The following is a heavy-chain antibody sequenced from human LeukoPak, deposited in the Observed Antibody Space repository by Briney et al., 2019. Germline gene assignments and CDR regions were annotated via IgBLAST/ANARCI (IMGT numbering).Heavy chain of an antibody. V-gene: IGHV1-69*05. Sequence: SVKVSCKASGGTFSSYAISWVRQAPGQGLEWMGGIIPIFGTANYAQKVQGRVTITTDESTSTAYMELSSLRSEDTAVYYCASGKIRVEEYYYDSSGSPAGDYFDYWGQGTLVTVSS. CDR3: ASGKIRVEEYYYDSSGSPAGDYFDY. J-gene: IGHJ4*02. D-gene: IGHD3-22*01. CDR1: GGTFSSYA. CDR2: IIPIFGTA.